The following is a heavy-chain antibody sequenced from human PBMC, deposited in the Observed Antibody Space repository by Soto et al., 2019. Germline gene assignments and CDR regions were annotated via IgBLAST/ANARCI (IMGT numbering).Heavy chain of an antibody. V-gene: IGHV3-49*03. CDR2: IRSKSYGGAA. CDR3: TKIYGSGSYLPDY. D-gene: IGHD3-10*01. CDR1: GYAFGDFG. J-gene: IGHJ4*02. Sequence: GGSLRLSCTASGYAFGDFGVSWFRQAPGKGLEWVGFIRSKSYGGAADYAASVTGRFIISRDDSKSIAYLQMNGLKIEDAAVYYCTKIYGSGSYLPDYWGQGTRVTVSS.